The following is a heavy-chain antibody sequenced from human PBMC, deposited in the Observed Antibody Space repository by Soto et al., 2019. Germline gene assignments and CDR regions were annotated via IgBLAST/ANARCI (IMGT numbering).Heavy chain of an antibody. CDR1: GGSFSGYY. J-gene: IGHJ4*02. Sequence: QVQLQQWGAGLLKPSETLSLTCAVYGGSFSGYYWSWIRQPPGKGLEWIGEINHSGSTNYNPSLKSRVTISVDTSKNQFSLKLSSVTAADTAVYYCAVRAFSSGWYSFFDYWGQGTLVTASS. CDR3: AVRAFSSGWYSFFDY. D-gene: IGHD6-19*01. V-gene: IGHV4-34*01. CDR2: INHSGST.